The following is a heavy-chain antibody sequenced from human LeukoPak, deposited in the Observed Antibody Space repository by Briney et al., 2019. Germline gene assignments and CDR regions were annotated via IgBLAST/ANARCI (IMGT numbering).Heavy chain of an antibody. Sequence: GEAPKIPWKGSGYSFQSYWIGWVRQMPGKGVEWRGIIYHGDYDTRYSPSFQGQVTISSNKSINNAYLQWSSLMASDTAMYYCARRSTYGSGTNFPFDYWGQGTLVTVSS. V-gene: IGHV5-51*01. J-gene: IGHJ4*02. CDR1: GYSFQSYW. CDR2: IYHGDYDT. CDR3: ARRSTYGSGTNFPFDY. D-gene: IGHD3-10*01.